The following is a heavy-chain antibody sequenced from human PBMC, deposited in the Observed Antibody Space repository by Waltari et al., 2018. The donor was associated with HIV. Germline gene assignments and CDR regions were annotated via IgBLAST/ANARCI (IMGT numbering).Heavy chain of an antibody. D-gene: IGHD2-8*02. CDR2: ITIYNGKT. CDR3: ARSRLTGGDNPAARSDFYFDE. Sequence: MQLAQSGTEVKKTGSSVRLACTASGYTFTYRFLPWVRQAPGHSLEWMGWITIYNGKTDVAPRFRDRISISREMSLQTVHMELRGLTTEDTAVYYCARSRLTGGDNPAARSDFYFDEWGPGTLVTVSS. CDR1: GYTFTYRF. J-gene: IGHJ2*01. V-gene: IGHV1-45*01.